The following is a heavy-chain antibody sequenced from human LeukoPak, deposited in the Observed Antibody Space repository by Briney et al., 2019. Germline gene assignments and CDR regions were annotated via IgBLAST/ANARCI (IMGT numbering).Heavy chain of an antibody. CDR2: IWYDGSNK. J-gene: IGHJ4*02. Sequence: PGRSLRLSCAASGFTFSSYGMHWVRQAPGKGLEWVAVIWYDGSNKYYGDSVKGRFTISRDNSKNTLYLQMNSLRAEDTAVYYCARGAYCSGGSCPYFDSWGQGTLVTVSS. CDR1: GFTFSSYG. D-gene: IGHD2-15*01. CDR3: ARGAYCSGGSCPYFDS. V-gene: IGHV3-33*01.